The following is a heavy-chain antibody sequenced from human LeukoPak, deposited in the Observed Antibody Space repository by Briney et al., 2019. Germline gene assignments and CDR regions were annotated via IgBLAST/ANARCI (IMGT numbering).Heavy chain of an antibody. CDR3: ARGAHYHDSSEGYDY. CDR1: GYTFTGYY. Sequence: ASVKVSCKASGYTFTGYYMHWVRQAPGQGLEWMGWINPNSGGTNYAQKFQGRVTMTRDTSISTAYMELSRLRTDDTAVYYCARGAHYHDSSEGYDYWGQGTLVTVSS. J-gene: IGHJ4*02. V-gene: IGHV1-2*02. CDR2: INPNSGGT. D-gene: IGHD3-22*01.